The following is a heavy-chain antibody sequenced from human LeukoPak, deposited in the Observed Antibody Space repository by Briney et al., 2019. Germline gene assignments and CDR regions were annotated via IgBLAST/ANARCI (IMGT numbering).Heavy chain of an antibody. CDR1: GYTFTSYA. J-gene: IGHJ4*01. D-gene: IGHD6-13*01. CDR3: ARGAAARPGGFDY. CDR2: INAGNGNT. Sequence: ASVKVSCKASGYTFTSYAMHWVRQAPGQRLEWMGWINAGNGNTKYSQKFQGRVTITRDASASTAYMELSSLRSEDTAVYYCARGAAARPGGFDYWGHGTLVTVSS. V-gene: IGHV1-3*01.